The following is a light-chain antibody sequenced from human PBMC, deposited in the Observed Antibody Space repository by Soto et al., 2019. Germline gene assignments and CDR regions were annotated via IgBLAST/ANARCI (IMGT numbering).Light chain of an antibody. J-gene: IGKJ2*01. CDR2: GAS. V-gene: IGKV3-15*01. CDR3: QQYDNWPPYT. CDR1: QSVSTN. Sequence: EILMTQSPATLSVSPGERATLSCRASQSVSTNLAWYQQKPGQAPRLLIYGASNRATGIPARFSGSGSGTEFTLTISSLRSEDFAIYYCQQYDNWPPYTFGQGTKLEI.